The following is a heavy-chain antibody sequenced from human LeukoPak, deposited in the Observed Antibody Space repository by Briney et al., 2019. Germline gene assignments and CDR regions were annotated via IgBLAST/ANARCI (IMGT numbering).Heavy chain of an antibody. V-gene: IGHV3-74*01. CDR1: GLSISNYW. CDR2: IKVDGTFT. CDR3: ARVGRKE. Sequence: PGGSLRLSCAASGLSISNYWMHWVRQAPGKGLVWVSRIKVDGTFTAYADSVKGRFTVSRDNSKNTLYLQMNSLRAEDTAVYYCARVGRKEWGQGTLVTVSS. J-gene: IGHJ4*02.